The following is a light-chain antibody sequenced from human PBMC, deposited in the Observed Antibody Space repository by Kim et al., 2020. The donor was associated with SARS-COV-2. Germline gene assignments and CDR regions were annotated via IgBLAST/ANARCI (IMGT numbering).Light chain of an antibody. V-gene: IGLV6-57*03. CDR3: QSYDSSNHAV. Sequence: TGTICCTRGRGSIASNYVLWYQQRPGSAPTTVIYEDNQRPSGVPDRFSGSIDSSSNSASLTISGLKTEDEADYYCQSYDSSNHAVFGGGTQLTVL. J-gene: IGLJ7*01. CDR1: RGSIASNY. CDR2: EDN.